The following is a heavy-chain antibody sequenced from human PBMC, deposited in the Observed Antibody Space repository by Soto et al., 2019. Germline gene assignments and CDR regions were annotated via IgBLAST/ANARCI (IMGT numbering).Heavy chain of an antibody. CDR1: GDSVSSYSAA. Sequence: SRTLSLTCALSGDSVSSYSAAWNRIRQSPSGGLEWLGRTYYRSRFFSDYAESVKSRIIINPDTSKNQFSLQLKYVTPEDTAVYYCVRDRYSSSGWFDPWGQGTPVTVSS. V-gene: IGHV6-1*01. D-gene: IGHD3-10*01. CDR3: VRDRYSSSGWFDP. CDR2: TYYRSRFFS. J-gene: IGHJ5*02.